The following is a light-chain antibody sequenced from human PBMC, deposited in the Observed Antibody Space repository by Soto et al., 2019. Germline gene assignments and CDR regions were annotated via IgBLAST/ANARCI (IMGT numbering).Light chain of an antibody. CDR1: QSVSNNA. Sequence: EIVLTQSRGTLSLSPGERATLSCRASQSVSNNAMAWYQQKPGQAPRLLIYGASNRATGIPDVSSGSGSGTDFTLTISRREAEDFAVYYCQVYGNSPMYTFGQGTRLEIK. CDR2: GAS. V-gene: IGKV3-20*01. CDR3: QVYGNSPMYT. J-gene: IGKJ2*01.